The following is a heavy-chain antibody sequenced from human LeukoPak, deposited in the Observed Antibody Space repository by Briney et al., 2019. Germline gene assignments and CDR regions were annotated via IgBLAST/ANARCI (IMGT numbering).Heavy chain of an antibody. Sequence: GGSLRLSCAASGFTFSSYAMSWVRQAPGKGLEWVSAISGSGGSTYYADSVKGRFTISRDNSKNTLYLRMNSLRAEDTAVYYCANSGSYPYWYFDLWGRGTLVTVSS. D-gene: IGHD1-26*01. J-gene: IGHJ2*01. CDR3: ANSGSYPYWYFDL. CDR1: GFTFSSYA. CDR2: ISGSGGST. V-gene: IGHV3-23*01.